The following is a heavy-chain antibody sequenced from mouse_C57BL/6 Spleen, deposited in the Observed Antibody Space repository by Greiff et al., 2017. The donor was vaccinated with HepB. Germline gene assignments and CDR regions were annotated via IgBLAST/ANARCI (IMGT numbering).Heavy chain of an antibody. D-gene: IGHD3-3*01. Sequence: QVQLQQPGAELVMPGASVKLSCKASGYTFTSYWMHWVKQRPGQGLEWIGEIDPSDSYTNYNQKFKGKSTLTVDKSSSTAYMQLSSLTSEDSAVYYCARWEGRGYFDVWGTGTTVTVSS. V-gene: IGHV1-69*01. J-gene: IGHJ1*03. CDR2: IDPSDSYT. CDR1: GYTFTSYW. CDR3: ARWEGRGYFDV.